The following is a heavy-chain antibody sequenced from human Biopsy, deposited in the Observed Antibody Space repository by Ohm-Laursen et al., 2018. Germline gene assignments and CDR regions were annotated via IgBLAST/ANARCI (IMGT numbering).Heavy chain of an antibody. CDR1: GFTFNTYG. CDR3: ARESALKWYQSLSYFNGMDV. CDR2: IDVLDYNT. Sequence: SLRLSCAASGFTFNTYGMHWVRQAPGKGLEWVSHIDVLDYNTYYVDSVRGRFIISRDNSKEMVYLQINSLRADDTAVYYCARESALKWYQSLSYFNGMDVWGQGTTVTVSS. J-gene: IGHJ6*02. D-gene: IGHD2-2*01. V-gene: IGHV3-23*01.